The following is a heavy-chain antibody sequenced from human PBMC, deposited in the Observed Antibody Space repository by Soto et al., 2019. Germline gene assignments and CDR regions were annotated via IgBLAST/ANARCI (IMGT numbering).Heavy chain of an antibody. Sequence: PSETLSLTCTVSGDSVRSGRSYWSWIRQPPGEGLEWIGYIFYTGSTDYNPSLKGRVTILVDTSENQFSLKLSSVTAADTAVYYCARSERYFEWFESWGQGTLVTVSS. CDR1: GDSVRSGRSY. CDR3: ARSERYFEWFES. V-gene: IGHV4-61*01. J-gene: IGHJ5*01. CDR2: IFYTGST. D-gene: IGHD3-9*01.